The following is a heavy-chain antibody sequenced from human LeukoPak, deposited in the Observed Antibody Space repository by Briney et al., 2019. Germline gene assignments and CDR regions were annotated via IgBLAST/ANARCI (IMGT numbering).Heavy chain of an antibody. CDR3: ARHIGGGIEDMDV. J-gene: IGHJ6*03. D-gene: IGHD3-16*02. V-gene: IGHV4-59*08. CDR1: SGSIGTYY. CDR2: IYVTGN. Sequence: PSETLSLTCTVSSGSIGTYYWSWVRQSPGKGLEWIGYIYVTGNRYNPYLQSRVTISVDTSRNQFFLKMSSVTAADTAVYYCARHIGGGIEDMDVWGKGTKVTVSS.